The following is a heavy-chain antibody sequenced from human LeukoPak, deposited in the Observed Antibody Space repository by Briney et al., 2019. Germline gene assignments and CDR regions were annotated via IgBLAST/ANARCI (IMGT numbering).Heavy chain of an antibody. V-gene: IGHV3-23*01. CDR1: GFTFSSYA. CDR2: ISGSGGST. Sequence: SGGSLRLSCAASGFTFSSYAMSWVRQAPGKGLEWVSAISGSGGSTYYADSVKGRFTISRDNSKNTLYLQTNSLRAEDTAVYYCAKYSLIAAARDNFDYWGQGTLVTVSS. D-gene: IGHD6-13*01. J-gene: IGHJ4*02. CDR3: AKYSLIAAARDNFDY.